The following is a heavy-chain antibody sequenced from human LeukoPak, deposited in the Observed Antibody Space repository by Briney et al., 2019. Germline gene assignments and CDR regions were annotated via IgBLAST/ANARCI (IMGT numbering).Heavy chain of an antibody. CDR1: GFNFGVYG. V-gene: IGHV3-33*01. CDR2: IGHDGKYL. CDR3: ARDFGVGPYFDY. D-gene: IGHD3-10*01. Sequence: GGSLRLSCAASGFNFGVYGMHWVRQAPGKGLEWVGVIGHDGKYLKYVDSVRGRFTMSRDNSRNTLDLQMNGLRLEDTALYYCARDFGVGPYFDYCGQGTLVTVSS. J-gene: IGHJ4*02.